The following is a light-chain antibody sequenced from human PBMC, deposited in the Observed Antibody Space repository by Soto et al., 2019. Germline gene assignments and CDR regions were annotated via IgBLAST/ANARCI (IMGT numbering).Light chain of an antibody. CDR3: QHYNTYSKA. CDR2: GAS. CDR1: QSVSNNY. Sequence: EIVLTQSPGTLSLSPGERATLSCRASQSVSNNYLAWYQQKPGQAPRLLIYGASNRATGIPDRFSGSGSGTDFTLTISRLEPEDFAVYYCQHYNTYSKAFGPGTRVEIK. J-gene: IGKJ3*01. V-gene: IGKV3-20*01.